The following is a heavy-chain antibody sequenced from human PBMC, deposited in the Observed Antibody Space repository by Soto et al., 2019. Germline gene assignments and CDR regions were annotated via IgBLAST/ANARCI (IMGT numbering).Heavy chain of an antibody. Sequence: SVPTLVNPTQTLTLTCTVSGFSLSTSGMCVSWIRQPPGKALEWLALIDWDDDKYYSTSLKTRLTISKDTSKNQVVLTMTNMDPVDTATYYCARIQEGYYYYGMDVWGQGTTVTVSS. V-gene: IGHV2-70*01. CDR1: GFSLSTSGMC. J-gene: IGHJ6*02. CDR3: ARIQEGYYYYGMDV. CDR2: IDWDDDK.